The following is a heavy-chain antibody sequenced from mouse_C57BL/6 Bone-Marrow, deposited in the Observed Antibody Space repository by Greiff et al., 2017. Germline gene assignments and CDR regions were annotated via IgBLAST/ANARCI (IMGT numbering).Heavy chain of an antibody. J-gene: IGHJ3*01. CDR1: GFTFTDYY. V-gene: IGHV7-3*01. CDR2: IRNKANGYTT. Sequence: EVQGVESGGGLVQPGGSLSLSCAASGFTFTDYYMSWVRQPPGKALEWLGFIRNKANGYTTEYSASVKGRFTISRDNSQSILYLQMNALRAEDSATYYCARNYGSSSPWFAYWGQGTLVTVSA. CDR3: ARNYGSSSPWFAY. D-gene: IGHD1-1*01.